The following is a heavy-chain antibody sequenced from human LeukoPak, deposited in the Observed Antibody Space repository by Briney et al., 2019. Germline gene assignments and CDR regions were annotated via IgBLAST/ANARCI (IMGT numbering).Heavy chain of an antibody. J-gene: IGHJ5*02. V-gene: IGHV3-69-1*01. CDR1: GFTFSSYA. CDR2: ISSNNNI. D-gene: IGHD2-2*01. Sequence: PGGSLRLSCVGSGFTFSSYAMNWVRQAPGKGLEWVSSISSNNNIYYAGSVKGRFTISRDNAKNSLALQMNSLRGEDTAVYYCGREDCNNVRCYGASDAWGQGTLVTVSS. CDR3: GREDCNNVRCYGASDA.